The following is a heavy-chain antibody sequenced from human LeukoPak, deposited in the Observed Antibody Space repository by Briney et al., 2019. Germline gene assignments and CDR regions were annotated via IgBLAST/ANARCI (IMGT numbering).Heavy chain of an antibody. Sequence: AGGSLRLSCAASGFTVSSNYMSWVRQAPGKGLEWVSVIYSGGSTYYADSVKGRFTISRDNSKNTLYLQMNSLRAEDTAVYYCARVGMVGATATTGTDQNYYYYYDMDVWGQGTTVTVSS. CDR1: GFTVSSNY. J-gene: IGHJ6*02. CDR2: IYSGGST. D-gene: IGHD1-26*01. V-gene: IGHV3-66*01. CDR3: ARVGMVGATATTGTDQNYYYYYDMDV.